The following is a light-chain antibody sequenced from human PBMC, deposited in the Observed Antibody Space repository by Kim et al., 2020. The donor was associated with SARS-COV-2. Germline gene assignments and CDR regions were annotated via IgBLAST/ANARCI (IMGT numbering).Light chain of an antibody. V-gene: IGKV3-20*01. CDR3: QQYGSSPPT. Sequence: FPGQTATLSCRASQSISSSYLAWYLQIPGQAPRLLIYGASSRATGIPDRFSGSGSGTDFTLTISRLEPEDFAVFYCQQYGSSPPTFGQGTKVDIK. CDR1: QSISSSY. J-gene: IGKJ1*01. CDR2: GAS.